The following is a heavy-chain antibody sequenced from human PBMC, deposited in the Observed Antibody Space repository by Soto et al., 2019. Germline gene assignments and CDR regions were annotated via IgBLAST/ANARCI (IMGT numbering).Heavy chain of an antibody. CDR3: ARMASSGSLNWFEP. Sequence: ASVKVSCKASGYTFTSYEINWVRQATGQGLEWMGWMNPGSGNTGYAHKFQGRVTMTRNISISTAYMELSRLGSDDTAIYYCARMASSGSLNWFEPWGQATLVSVSS. CDR1: GYTFTSYE. J-gene: IGHJ5*02. V-gene: IGHV1-8*01. CDR2: MNPGSGNT. D-gene: IGHD3-10*01.